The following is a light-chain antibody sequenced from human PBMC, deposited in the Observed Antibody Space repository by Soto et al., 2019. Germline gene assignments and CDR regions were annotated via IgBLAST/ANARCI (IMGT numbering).Light chain of an antibody. CDR2: GAS. J-gene: IGKJ1*01. V-gene: IGKV3-20*01. CDR3: QQYGRSPGK. Sequence: IGITHTQRILSLSAYYLAHGSCRSSQSVTSRYLAWYQQKPGQAPRLLIFGASIRDTGIPDRFSGSGSGTDFTLTISRLESEDFAVYYCQQYGRSPGKFGQGTKVDIK. CDR1: QSVTSRY.